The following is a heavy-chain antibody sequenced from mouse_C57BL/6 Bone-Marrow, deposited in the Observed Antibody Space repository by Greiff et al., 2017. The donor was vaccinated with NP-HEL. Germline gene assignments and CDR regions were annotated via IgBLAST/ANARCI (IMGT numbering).Heavy chain of an antibody. V-gene: IGHV1-85*01. J-gene: IGHJ2*01. CDR3: ARALVITTVVANNY. D-gene: IGHD1-1*01. CDR2: IYPRDGRT. CDR1: GYTFTSYD. Sequence: QVQLQQSGPELVKPGASVKLSCKASGYTFTSYDINWVKQRPGQGLEWIGWIYPRDGRTKYNEKFKGKATLTVDTSSSTAYMELHSLTSEDSAVYFCARALVITTVVANNYWGQGTTLTVSS.